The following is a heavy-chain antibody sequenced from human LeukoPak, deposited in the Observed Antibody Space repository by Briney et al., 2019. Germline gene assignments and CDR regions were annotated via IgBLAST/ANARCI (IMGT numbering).Heavy chain of an antibody. CDR2: IYHSGSA. Sequence: SETLSLTCTVSGGSISSYSWSWIRQPPGKGLEWIGYIYHSGSAYYNPSLKSRVTISIDRSKNQFSLKLSSVTAADTAVYYCARDTYLYGSGTYLGAFDIWGQGTMVTVS. CDR3: ARDTYLYGSGTYLGAFDI. D-gene: IGHD3-10*01. CDR1: GGSISSYS. V-gene: IGHV4-30-2*01. J-gene: IGHJ3*02.